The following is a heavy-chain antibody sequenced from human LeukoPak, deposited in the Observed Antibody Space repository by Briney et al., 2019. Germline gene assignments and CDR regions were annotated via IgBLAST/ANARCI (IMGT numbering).Heavy chain of an antibody. V-gene: IGHV3-23*01. CDR3: ANKKGRIAVAGFPFDY. D-gene: IGHD6-19*01. Sequence: PGGSLRLSCAASGFTFSSYAMSWVRQAPGKGLEGVSAISGSGGSTYYADSVKGRFTISRDNSKNTLYLQMDSLRAEDTAVYYCANKKGRIAVAGFPFDYWGQGTLVTVSS. J-gene: IGHJ4*02. CDR2: ISGSGGST. CDR1: GFTFSSYA.